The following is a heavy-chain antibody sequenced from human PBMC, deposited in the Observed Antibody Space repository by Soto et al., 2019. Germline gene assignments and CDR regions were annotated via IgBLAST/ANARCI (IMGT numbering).Heavy chain of an antibody. V-gene: IGHV3-7*05. D-gene: IGHD5-18*01. CDR2: IKQDGSEK. CDR1: GFTFSSYW. CDR3: ARGVDTAMPNYYYYGMDV. J-gene: IGHJ6*02. Sequence: GGSLRLSCVGSGFTFSSYWMSWVRQAPGKGLEWVANIKQDGSEKYYVDSVKGRFTISRDNAKNSLYLQMNSLRAEDTAVYYCARGVDTAMPNYYYYGMDVWGQGTTVTVSS.